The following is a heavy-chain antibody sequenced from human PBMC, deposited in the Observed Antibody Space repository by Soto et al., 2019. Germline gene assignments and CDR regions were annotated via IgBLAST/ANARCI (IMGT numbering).Heavy chain of an antibody. CDR3: ARSSGGVFGIIEGSNWFGS. CDR1: EDTFTSYY. Sequence: GASVKVSCKAPEDTFTSYYINWVRQPPGQGLEWMGIINPNGGSTRYAQKFQGRVTFTRDTPASTVYLELRSLRSDDTAFYYCARSSGGVFGIIEGSNWFGSWGQGTLVTVSS. V-gene: IGHV1-46*01. CDR2: INPNGGST. D-gene: IGHD3-3*01. J-gene: IGHJ5*01.